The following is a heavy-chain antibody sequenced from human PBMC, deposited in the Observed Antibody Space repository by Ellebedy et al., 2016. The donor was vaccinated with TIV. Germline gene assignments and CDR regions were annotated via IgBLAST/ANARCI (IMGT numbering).Heavy chain of an antibody. D-gene: IGHD3-10*01. CDR2: MNPNSGNT. CDR3: ARGDYGSAIMDV. V-gene: IGHV1-8*01. J-gene: IGHJ6*02. CDR1: GYTFTSYD. Sequence: ASVKVSXKASGYTFTSYDINWVRQATGQGLEWMGWMNPNSGNTGYAQKFQGRVTMTRNTSISTAYMELSSLRSEDTAVYYCARGDYGSAIMDVWGQGTTVTVSS.